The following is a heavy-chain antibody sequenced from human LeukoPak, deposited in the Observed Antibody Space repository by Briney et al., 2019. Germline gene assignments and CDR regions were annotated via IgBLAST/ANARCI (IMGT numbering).Heavy chain of an antibody. CDR3: ARAITMIVQTGGFDP. CDR1: GYTFTGNY. CDR2: INPSGGST. D-gene: IGHD3-22*01. Sequence: ASVKVSCKASGYTFTGNYMHWVRQAPGQGLEWMGIINPSGGSTSYAQKFQGRVTMTRDTSTSTVYMELSSLRSEDTAVYYCARAITMIVQTGGFDPWGQGTLVTVSS. J-gene: IGHJ5*02. V-gene: IGHV1-46*01.